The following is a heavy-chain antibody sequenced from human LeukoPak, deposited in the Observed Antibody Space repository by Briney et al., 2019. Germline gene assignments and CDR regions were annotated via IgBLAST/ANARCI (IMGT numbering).Heavy chain of an antibody. D-gene: IGHD3-10*01. CDR3: ARDGTYGSGSYSKGFDY. J-gene: IGHJ4*02. V-gene: IGHV4-31*03. CDR2: LYYSGST. Sequence: SQTLSLTCTVSGGSISSGGYYWSWIRQHPGKGLEWTGYLYYSGSTYYNPSLKSRVTISVDTSKNQFSLKLSSVTAADTAVYYCARDGTYGSGSYSKGFDYWGPGTLVTVSS. CDR1: GGSISSGGYY.